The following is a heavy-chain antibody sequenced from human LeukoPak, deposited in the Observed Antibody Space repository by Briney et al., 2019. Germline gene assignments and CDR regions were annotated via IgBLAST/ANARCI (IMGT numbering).Heavy chain of an antibody. V-gene: IGHV4-39*01. CDR2: IYYSGST. CDR1: GGDINNNNYY. J-gene: IGHJ4*02. CDR3: ARRARDGFVDF. D-gene: IGHD5-24*01. Sequence: PSETLSLTCTVSGGDINNNNYYWSWIRQSPGTGLEWNGSIYYSGSTYYNPSLKSRVAISIDTSKNQFSLNLTSVTAADTAVYYCARRARDGFVDFWGQGTLVTVSS.